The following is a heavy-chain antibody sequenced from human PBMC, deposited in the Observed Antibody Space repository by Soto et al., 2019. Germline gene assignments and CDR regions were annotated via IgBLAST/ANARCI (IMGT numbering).Heavy chain of an antibody. CDR1: GFTFSSYG. CDR2: ISDDGSNK. CDR3: AKDPLGYCSSTSCYELFDY. V-gene: IGHV3-30*18. D-gene: IGHD2-2*01. Sequence: GSLRLSFAASGFTFSSYGMHWVRQAPGKGLEWVAVISDDGSNKYYADSVKGRFTISRDNSKNTLYLQMNSLRAEDTAVYYCAKDPLGYCSSTSCYELFDYWGQGTLVTVSS. J-gene: IGHJ4*02.